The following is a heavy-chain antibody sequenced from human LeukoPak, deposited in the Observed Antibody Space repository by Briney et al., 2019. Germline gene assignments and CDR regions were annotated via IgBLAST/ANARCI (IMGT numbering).Heavy chain of an antibody. CDR2: ISSSSSYI. D-gene: IGHD6-6*01. Sequence: GGSLRLSCAASGFTFSSYEMNWVRQAPGKGLEWVSYISSSSSYIYYADSVKGRFTISRDNAKNSLYLQMNSLRAEDTAVYYCARDGVSAARPAPDGMDVWGQGTTVTVSS. V-gene: IGHV3-21*05. J-gene: IGHJ6*02. CDR1: GFTFSSYE. CDR3: ARDGVSAARPAPDGMDV.